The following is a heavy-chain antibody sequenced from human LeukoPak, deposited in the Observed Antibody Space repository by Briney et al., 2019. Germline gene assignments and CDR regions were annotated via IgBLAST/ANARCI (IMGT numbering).Heavy chain of an antibody. Sequence: ASVKVSCKTSEYTFTGYYIHWVRQAPGQGLEWMGWINPNSGDTNYAQKFQGRVSMTGDTSISTAYMELSRLRSDDTAVYYCARDLGITMIVGIDYWGQGTLVTVSS. V-gene: IGHV1-2*02. CDR2: INPNSGDT. CDR1: EYTFTGYY. J-gene: IGHJ4*02. D-gene: IGHD3-22*01. CDR3: ARDLGITMIVGIDY.